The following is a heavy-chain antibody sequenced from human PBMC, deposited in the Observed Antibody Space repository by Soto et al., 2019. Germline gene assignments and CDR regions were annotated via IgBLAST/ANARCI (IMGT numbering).Heavy chain of an antibody. CDR3: ARDAPYSSSPFYGMDV. Sequence: ASVKVSCKASGYTFTSYGISWVRQAPGQGLEWMGWIGAYNGNTNYAQKLQGRVTMTTDTSTSTAYMELRSLRSDDTAVYYCARDAPYSSSPFYGMDVWGQGTTVTVAS. D-gene: IGHD6-6*01. CDR1: GYTFTSYG. CDR2: IGAYNGNT. V-gene: IGHV1-18*01. J-gene: IGHJ6*01.